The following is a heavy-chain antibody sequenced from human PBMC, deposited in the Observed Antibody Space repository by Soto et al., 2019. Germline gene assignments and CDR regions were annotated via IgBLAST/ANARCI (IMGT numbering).Heavy chain of an antibody. V-gene: IGHV4-39*01. J-gene: IGHJ5*02. CDR3: ARRRKADWFDP. CDR2: IYYSGST. Sequence: SETLSLTCTVSGGSISSSSYYWGWIRQPPGKGLEWIGSIYYSGSTYYNPSLKSRVTISVDTSKNQFSLRLSSVTAADTAVYYCARRRKADWFDPWGQGTLVTVSS. CDR1: GGSISSSSYY. D-gene: IGHD6-25*01.